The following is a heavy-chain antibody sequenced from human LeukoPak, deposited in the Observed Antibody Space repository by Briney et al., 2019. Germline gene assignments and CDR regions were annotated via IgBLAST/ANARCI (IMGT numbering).Heavy chain of an antibody. CDR3: AKARYYGSGSYLHSLDY. J-gene: IGHJ4*02. D-gene: IGHD3-10*01. CDR2: MSGSGGIT. Sequence: GGSLRLSCAASGFTFSSYVMSWVRQAPGRGLEWVSLMSGSGGITNYADSVKGRFTISRDNSKNTLYLQLNSLRAEDTAVYSCAKARYYGSGSYLHSLDYWGPGTLVTVSA. CDR1: GFTFSSYV. V-gene: IGHV3-23*01.